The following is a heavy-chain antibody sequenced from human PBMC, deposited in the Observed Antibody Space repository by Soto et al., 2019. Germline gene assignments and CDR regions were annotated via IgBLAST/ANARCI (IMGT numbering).Heavy chain of an antibody. D-gene: IGHD5-12*01. CDR2: ISYDGSNK. Sequence: PGGSLRLSCAASGFTFSSYGMHWVRQAPGKGLEWVAVISYDGSNKYYADSVKGRFTISRDNSKNTLYLQMNSLRAEDTAVYYCASSFVATMIADYWGQGTLVTVS. CDR1: GFTFSSYG. J-gene: IGHJ4*02. CDR3: ASSFVATMIADY. V-gene: IGHV3-30*03.